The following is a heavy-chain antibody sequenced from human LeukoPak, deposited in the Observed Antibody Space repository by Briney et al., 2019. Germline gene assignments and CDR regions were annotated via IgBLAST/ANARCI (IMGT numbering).Heavy chain of an antibody. CDR3: ARSETVISAFDI. V-gene: IGHV3-7*05. D-gene: IGHD1-14*01. CDR1: GFSFGTYW. CDR2: IKQDGSEK. J-gene: IGHJ3*02. Sequence: PGGSLRLSCAASGFSFGTYWMTWVRQAPGKGLEWVANIKQDGSEKYYVDSVKGRFTISRDNAKNSLYLQMNSLRAEDTAVYYCARSETVISAFDIWGQGTMVTVSS.